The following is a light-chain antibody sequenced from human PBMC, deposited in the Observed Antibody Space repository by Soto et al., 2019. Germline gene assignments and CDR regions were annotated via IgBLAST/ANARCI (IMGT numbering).Light chain of an antibody. V-gene: IGLV2-18*01. CDR1: SSDVGRYDY. J-gene: IGLJ3*02. CDR3: SLYTSSSTWV. CDR2: DVT. Sequence: QSALTQPRSVSGSPGQSVTIACTGTSSDVGRYDYVSWYQQHPGEAPKLIIFDVTNRPSGVPDRFSGSKSGNTPSLTIFGLQAEDEADYYCSLYTSSSTWVFGGGTKLTVL.